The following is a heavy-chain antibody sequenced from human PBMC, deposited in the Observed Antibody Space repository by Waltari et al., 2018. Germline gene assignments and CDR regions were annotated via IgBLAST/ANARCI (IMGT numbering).Heavy chain of an antibody. V-gene: IGHV4-4*02. CDR3: ARDRGRGLYLDS. Sequence: QLQLQESGPGVGKHAGTLSLACAVSGDSMSSTDCWSWVRQPPGKGLEWVGQVRGDGKTNYNPSFASRITISLDTYNKQFPLRVTSATAADTAIYYCARDRGRGLYLDSWGPGTVVTVSP. CDR1: GDSMSSTDC. CDR2: VRGDGKT. D-gene: IGHD2-15*01. J-gene: IGHJ4*02.